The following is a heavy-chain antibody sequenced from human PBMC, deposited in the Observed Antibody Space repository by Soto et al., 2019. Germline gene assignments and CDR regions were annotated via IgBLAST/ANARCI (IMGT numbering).Heavy chain of an antibody. D-gene: IGHD1-26*01. Sequence: QLQLQESGPGLVKPSETLSLTCSLSGGAISDARFYWGWIRQSPGRGLEWIGSIYYTGTTFFNPSLQSLVTIAVDTSGNQFSLKLYSVTAADTALYFCARQKWEQPKWFDPWGQGTLVIVSP. CDR2: IYYTGTT. CDR3: ARQKWEQPKWFDP. V-gene: IGHV4-39*01. J-gene: IGHJ5*02. CDR1: GGAISDARFY.